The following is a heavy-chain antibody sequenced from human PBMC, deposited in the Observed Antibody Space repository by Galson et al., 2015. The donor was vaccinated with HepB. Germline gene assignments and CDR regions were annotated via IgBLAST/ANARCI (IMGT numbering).Heavy chain of an antibody. CDR2: INHGGST. V-gene: IGHV4-34*01. CDR3: ARGGRETSATRFNNYYYMDV. CDR1: GGSFSAYY. D-gene: IGHD2-15*01. Sequence: LSLTCAVYGGSFSAYYWSWIRQPPGKGLEWIGEINHGGSTNYNPSLKSRVTTSVDTSKNQISLKLSSVTAADTAVYYCARGGRETSATRFNNYYYMDVWGKGTTVTVSS. J-gene: IGHJ6*03.